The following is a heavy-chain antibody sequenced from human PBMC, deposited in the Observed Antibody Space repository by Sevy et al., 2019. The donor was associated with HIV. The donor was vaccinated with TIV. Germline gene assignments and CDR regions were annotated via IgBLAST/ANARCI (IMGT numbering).Heavy chain of an antibody. Sequence: GGSLRLSCTASGFTFGDYAMSWFRQAPGKGLEWVGFIRSKAYGGTTEYAASVKGRFTISRDDSKSIAYLQMNSLKTEDTAVYYCTREYYDFWSGYYTFDYWGHGTLDTVSS. D-gene: IGHD3-3*01. J-gene: IGHJ4*01. CDR2: IRSKAYGGTT. CDR3: TREYYDFWSGYYTFDY. V-gene: IGHV3-49*03. CDR1: GFTFGDYA.